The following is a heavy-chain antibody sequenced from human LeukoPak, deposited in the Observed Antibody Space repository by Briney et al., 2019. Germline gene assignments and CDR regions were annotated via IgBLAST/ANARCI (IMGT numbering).Heavy chain of an antibody. CDR1: GFTFSSYA. D-gene: IGHD1-1*01. CDR3: ARGQNVPA. J-gene: IGHJ4*02. CDR2: IYSGGST. V-gene: IGHV3-53*01. Sequence: HPGRSLRLSCAASGFTFSSYAMHWVRQAPGKGLEWVSVIYSGGSTYYADSVKGRFTISRDNSKNTLYLQMNSLRAEDTAVYYCARGQNVPAWGQGTLVTVSS.